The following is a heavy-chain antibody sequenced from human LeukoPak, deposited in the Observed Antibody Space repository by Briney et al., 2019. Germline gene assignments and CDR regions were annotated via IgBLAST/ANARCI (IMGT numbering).Heavy chain of an antibody. CDR3: ARGIAPDY. Sequence: SETLSLTCAVYGGSFSGYYWSWIRQPPGKGLEWVGEINHSGSTNYNPSLKSRVTISVDTSKNQFSLKLSSVTAADTAVYYCARGIAPDYWGQGTLVTVSS. J-gene: IGHJ4*02. D-gene: IGHD6-13*01. V-gene: IGHV4-34*01. CDR2: INHSGST. CDR1: GGSFSGYY.